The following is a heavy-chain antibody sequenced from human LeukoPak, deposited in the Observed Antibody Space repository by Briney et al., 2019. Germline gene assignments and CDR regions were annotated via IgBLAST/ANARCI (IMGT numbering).Heavy chain of an antibody. CDR3: ASSSPGISPVYFDY. V-gene: IGHV4-30-2*01. CDR2: IYHRGST. D-gene: IGHD6-6*01. CDR1: GGSLRRGGYY. Sequence: AQTLSLTCTVSGGSLRRGGYYWGSLRQRPGTGLEWIGYIYHRGSTYYNPPLKRRVTISVDRSKNQFSLKLSSVTAADTAVYYCASSSPGISPVYFDYWGERTLVTVSS. J-gene: IGHJ4*02.